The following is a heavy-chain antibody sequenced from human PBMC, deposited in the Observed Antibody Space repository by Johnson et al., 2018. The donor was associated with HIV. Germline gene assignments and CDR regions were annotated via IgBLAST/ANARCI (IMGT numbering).Heavy chain of an antibody. D-gene: IGHD4-11*01. CDR1: GFSLRTYD. V-gene: IGHV3-13*01. CDR3: ARRSIQSDGFDI. CDR2: IDTDGDT. J-gene: IGHJ3*02. Sequence: VQLVESGGGFVQPGGSLRLSCAASGFSLRTYDMHWVRQTTGRGLACVSEIDTDGDTYYPGSVKGRFSTSRDNDRNSVHLQMNNLRADDTAVYYCARRSIQSDGFDIWGQGTMVTVSS.